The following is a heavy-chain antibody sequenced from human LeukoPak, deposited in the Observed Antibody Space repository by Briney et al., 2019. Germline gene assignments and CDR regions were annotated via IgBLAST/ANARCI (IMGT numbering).Heavy chain of an antibody. Sequence: PSETLSLTCAVYGGSFSGYYWSWIRQPPGKGLEWIGEINHSGSTNYNPSLKSRVTISVDTPKNQFSLKLSSVTAADTAVYYCARDYGDYYYYYGMDVWGQGTTVTVSS. CDR2: INHSGST. V-gene: IGHV4-34*01. J-gene: IGHJ6*02. D-gene: IGHD4-17*01. CDR3: ARDYGDYYYYYGMDV. CDR1: GGSFSGYY.